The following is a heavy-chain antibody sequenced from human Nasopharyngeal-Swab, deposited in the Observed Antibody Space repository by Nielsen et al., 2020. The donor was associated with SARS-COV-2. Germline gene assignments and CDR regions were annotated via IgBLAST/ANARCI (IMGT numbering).Heavy chain of an antibody. CDR3: AKAKYGRSWSCFDY. V-gene: IGHV3-30*18. CDR1: GFTFSSYG. D-gene: IGHD6-13*01. J-gene: IGHJ4*02. Sequence: GGSLRLSCAASGFTFSSYGMHWVRQAPGKGLEWVAVISYDGSNEYYADSVKGRFTISRDNSKNTLYLQMNSLRAEDTAVYYCAKAKYGRSWSCFDYWGQGTLVTVSS. CDR2: ISYDGSNE.